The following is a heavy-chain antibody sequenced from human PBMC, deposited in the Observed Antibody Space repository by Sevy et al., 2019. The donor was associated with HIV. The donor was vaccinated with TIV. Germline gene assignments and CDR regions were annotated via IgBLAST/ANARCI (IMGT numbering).Heavy chain of an antibody. CDR2: IWYDGSNK. CDR1: GFTFSSYG. D-gene: IGHD2-15*01. J-gene: IGHJ4*02. Sequence: GGSLRLSCAASGFTFSSYGMHWVRQAPGKGLEWVAVIWYDGSNKYYADSVKGRFTISRDNSKNTLYVQMNSLRAEDTAVYYCARDGVVVVAAYFDYWGQGTLVTVSS. CDR3: ARDGVVVVAAYFDY. V-gene: IGHV3-33*01.